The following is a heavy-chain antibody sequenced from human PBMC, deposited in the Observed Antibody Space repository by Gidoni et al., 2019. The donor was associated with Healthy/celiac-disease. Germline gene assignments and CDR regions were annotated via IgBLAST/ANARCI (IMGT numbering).Heavy chain of an antibody. CDR2: ISGSGGST. Sequence: AASGFTFSSYAMSWVRQAPGKGLEWVSAISGSGGSTYYADSVKGRFTISRDNSKNTLYLQMNSLRAEDTAVYYCARVLRFLESAEAYYYYGMDVWGQGTTVTVSS. D-gene: IGHD3-3*01. J-gene: IGHJ6*02. V-gene: IGHV3-23*01. CDR3: ARVLRFLESAEAYYYYGMDV. CDR1: GFTFSSYA.